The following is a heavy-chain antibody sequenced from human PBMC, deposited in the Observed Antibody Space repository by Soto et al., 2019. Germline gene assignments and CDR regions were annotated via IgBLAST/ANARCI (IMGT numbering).Heavy chain of an antibody. Sequence: PGGSLRLSCAASGFPFSGYAMSLFRQAPGKGLEWVSAISGSGGSTYYADSVKGRFTISRDNSKNTLYLQMNSLRAEDTAVYYRAKQGSSGWYVWFHPWGQGTPVTVSS. V-gene: IGHV3-23*01. CDR1: GFPFSGYA. J-gene: IGHJ5*02. D-gene: IGHD6-19*01. CDR3: AKQGSSGWYVWFHP. CDR2: ISGSGGST.